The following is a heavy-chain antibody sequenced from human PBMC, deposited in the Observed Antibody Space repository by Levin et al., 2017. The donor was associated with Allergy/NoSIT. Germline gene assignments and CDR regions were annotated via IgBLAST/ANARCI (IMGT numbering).Heavy chain of an antibody. CDR2: IRSKAYGGTT. V-gene: IGHV3-49*03. CDR1: GFTFGDYA. Sequence: GESLKISCTASGFTFGDYAMSWFRQAPGKGLEWVGFIRSKAYGGTTEYAASVKGRFTISRDDSKSIAYLQMNSLKTEDTAVYYCTRDAFVSWGSSWDYYFDYWGQGTLVTVSS. J-gene: IGHJ4*02. D-gene: IGHD6-13*01. CDR3: TRDAFVSWGSSWDYYFDY.